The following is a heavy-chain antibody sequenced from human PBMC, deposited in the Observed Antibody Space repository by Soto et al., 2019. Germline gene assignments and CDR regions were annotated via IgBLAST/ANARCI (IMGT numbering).Heavy chain of an antibody. J-gene: IGHJ1*01. V-gene: IGHV1-18*01. Sequence: ASVKVSCKASGYTFTSYGISWVRQAPGQGLEWMGWISAYNGNTNYAQKLQGRVTMTTDTSTSTAYMELRSLRSDDTAVYYCATGVIRRYCGGDCYYFQHWGQGTLVTVSS. CDR1: GYTFTSYG. CDR3: ATGVIRRYCGGDCYYFQH. CDR2: ISAYNGNT. D-gene: IGHD2-21*02.